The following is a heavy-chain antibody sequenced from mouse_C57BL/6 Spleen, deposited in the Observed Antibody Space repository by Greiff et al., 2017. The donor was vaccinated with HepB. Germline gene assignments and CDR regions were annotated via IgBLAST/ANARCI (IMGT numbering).Heavy chain of an antibody. Sequence: EVKLVESGGGLVKPGGSLKLSCAASGFTFSSYAMSWVRQTPEKRLEWVATISDGGSYTYYPENVKGRFTISRDNAKNNLYLQMSHLKSEDTAMYYCSRDKGPYAMYYWGQGTSVTVSS. V-gene: IGHV5-4*01. CDR1: GFTFSSYA. CDR3: SRDKGPYAMYY. J-gene: IGHJ4*01. CDR2: ISDGGSYT.